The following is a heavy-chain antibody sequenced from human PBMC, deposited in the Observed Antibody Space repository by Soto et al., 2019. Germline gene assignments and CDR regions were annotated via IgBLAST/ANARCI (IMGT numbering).Heavy chain of an antibody. Sequence: QVQLVESGGGVVQPGRSLRLSCAASGFTFSNYGVHWVRQAPGSGLEWVALISYDGNYQYSADAVKGRFTISRDNSKNTLYLEMTSLRSEDTAVYYCAKDRRGRDGLDVWGQGTTVTVSS. J-gene: IGHJ6*02. CDR2: ISYDGNYQ. CDR1: GFTFSNYG. CDR3: AKDRRGRDGLDV. V-gene: IGHV3-30*18. D-gene: IGHD3-10*01.